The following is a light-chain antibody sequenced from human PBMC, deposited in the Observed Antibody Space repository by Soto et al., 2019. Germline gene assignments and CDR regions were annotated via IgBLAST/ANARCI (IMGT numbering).Light chain of an antibody. CDR3: QQYDISPPWT. Sequence: EIVLTQSPGTLSLSPGERATLSCRASQSVSSNYLAWYQQKPGQAPRLLMYGTSSRATGIPDRFSGSGSGTDFTLTISRLEPEDFAVYYCQQYDISPPWTFGQGTKVDIK. J-gene: IGKJ1*01. CDR1: QSVSSNY. V-gene: IGKV3-20*01. CDR2: GTS.